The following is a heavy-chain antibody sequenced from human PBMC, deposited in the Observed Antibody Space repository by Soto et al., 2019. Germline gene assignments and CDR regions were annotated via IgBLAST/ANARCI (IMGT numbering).Heavy chain of an antibody. CDR1: GFTFSSYA. CDR2: ISGSGGST. CDR3: AKDPITMIVVVITLDI. D-gene: IGHD3-22*01. V-gene: IGHV3-23*01. J-gene: IGHJ3*02. Sequence: GGSLRLSCAASGFTFSSYAMSWVRQAPGKGLEWVSAISGSGGSTYYADSVKGRFTISRDNSKNTLYLQMNSLRAEDTAVYYCAKDPITMIVVVITLDIWGQGTMVTVSS.